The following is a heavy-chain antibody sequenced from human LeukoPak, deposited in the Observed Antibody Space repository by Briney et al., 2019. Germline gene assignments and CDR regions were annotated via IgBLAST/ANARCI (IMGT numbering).Heavy chain of an antibody. V-gene: IGHV5-51*01. CDR3: ARPRIAAAGNVYYMDV. D-gene: IGHD6-13*01. CDR2: IYPGDSDT. CDR1: GYSFISYW. J-gene: IGHJ6*03. Sequence: GESLKISCKGSGYSFISYWIGWVRQMPGKGLEWMGIIYPGDSDTRYSPSFQGQVTISADKSISTAYLQWSSLKASDTAMYYCARPRIAAAGNVYYMDVWGKGTTVTVPS.